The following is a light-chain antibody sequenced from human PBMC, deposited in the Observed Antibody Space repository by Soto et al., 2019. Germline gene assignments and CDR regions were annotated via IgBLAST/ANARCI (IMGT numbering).Light chain of an antibody. CDR2: DAS. Sequence: EIVLTRSPSALSLSPGERATLCCRASQSVSSYLAWYQQKPGQAPRLLIYDASNRATGIPARFSGSGSGTDFTLTISSLEPEDFAVYYCQQRSNWPPITFGQGTRLEIK. CDR3: QQRSNWPPIT. CDR1: QSVSSY. J-gene: IGKJ5*01. V-gene: IGKV3-11*01.